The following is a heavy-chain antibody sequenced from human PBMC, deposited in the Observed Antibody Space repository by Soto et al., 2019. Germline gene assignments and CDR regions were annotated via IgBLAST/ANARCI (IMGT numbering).Heavy chain of an antibody. J-gene: IGHJ6*02. V-gene: IGHV1-2*06. Sequence: ASVKVSCKASGYSLSDYHIHWVRQVPGQGLEWMGRINPNTGGTDYAQNFHGSVTMTRDTSINTAYMELNRLRSEDTAVYYCARESDFRDYRSFYFYAIDVWGQGTTVTVSS. CDR1: GYSLSDYH. D-gene: IGHD4-17*01. CDR2: INPNTGGT. CDR3: ARESDFRDYRSFYFYAIDV.